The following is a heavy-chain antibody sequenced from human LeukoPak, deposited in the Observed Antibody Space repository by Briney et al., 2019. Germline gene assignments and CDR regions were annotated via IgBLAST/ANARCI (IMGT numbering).Heavy chain of an antibody. CDR2: IYYSGST. CDR1: GGSISSYY. D-gene: IGHD1-1*01. V-gene: IGHV4-59*01. Sequence: PSETLSLTCTVSGGSISSYYWSWIRQPPGKGLEWIGYIYYSGSTNYNPSLKSRVTISVDTSKNQFSLKLSSVTAADTAVYYCARVERDVQRRPSSGYYYYMDVWGKGTTVTVSS. J-gene: IGHJ6*03. CDR3: ARVERDVQRRPSSGYYYYMDV.